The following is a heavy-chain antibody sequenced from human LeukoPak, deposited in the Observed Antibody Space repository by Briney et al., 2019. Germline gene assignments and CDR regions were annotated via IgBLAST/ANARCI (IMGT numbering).Heavy chain of an antibody. V-gene: IGHV3-43*02. CDR2: SSGDGGST. D-gene: IGHD6-13*01. Sequence: PGGSLRLSCAASGFTFDDYAMHWVRQAPGKGLEWVSLSSGDGGSTYYADSVKGRFAISRDNSKNSLYMQMNSLRTEDTAFYYCAKDIGWRTGIQQLDPYFDYWGQGTLVTVSS. CDR1: GFTFDDYA. CDR3: AKDIGWRTGIQQLDPYFDY. J-gene: IGHJ4*02.